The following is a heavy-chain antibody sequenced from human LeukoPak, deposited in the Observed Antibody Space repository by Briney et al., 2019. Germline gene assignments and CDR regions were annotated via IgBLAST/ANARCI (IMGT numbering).Heavy chain of an antibody. D-gene: IGHD3-10*01. CDR2: ISYDGSNK. J-gene: IGHJ5*02. CDR3: AREAGVWFDP. V-gene: IGHV3-30*05. Sequence: GGSLRLSCAASEFTFSTFSMNWVRQAPGKGLEWVAVISYDGSNKYYADSVKGRFTISRDNSKNTLYLQMNSLRAEDTAVHYCAREAGVWFDPWGQGTLVTVSS. CDR1: EFTFSTFS.